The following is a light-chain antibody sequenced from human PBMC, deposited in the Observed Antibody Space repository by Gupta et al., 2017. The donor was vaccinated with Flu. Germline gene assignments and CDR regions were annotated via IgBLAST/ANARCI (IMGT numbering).Light chain of an antibody. Sequence: PATLSAYVGDRVTITCRASQSISSWLAWYQQKPGKAPNLLIYKASNLESGVPSRFSGSGSGTEFTLTISSLQPEDFATYYCQQYDSYSLTFGGGTKLEI. J-gene: IGKJ4*01. CDR2: KAS. CDR1: QSISSW. CDR3: QQYDSYSLT. V-gene: IGKV1-5*03.